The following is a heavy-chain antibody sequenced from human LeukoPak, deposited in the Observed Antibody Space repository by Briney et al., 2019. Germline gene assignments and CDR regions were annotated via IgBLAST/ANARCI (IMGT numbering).Heavy chain of an antibody. V-gene: IGHV4-39*07. CDR3: ARVVDYGDYRFDP. CDR1: GGSISSSSYY. CDR2: IYYSGST. D-gene: IGHD4-17*01. Sequence: PSETLSLTCTVSGGSISSSSYYWGWIRQPPGKGLECIGSIYYSGSTYYNPSLKSRVTISVDTSKNQFSLKLSSVTAADTAIYYCARVVDYGDYRFDPWGQGTLVTVSS. J-gene: IGHJ5*02.